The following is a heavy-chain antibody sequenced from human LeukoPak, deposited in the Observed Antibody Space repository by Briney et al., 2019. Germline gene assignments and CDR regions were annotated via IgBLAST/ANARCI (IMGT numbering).Heavy chain of an antibody. J-gene: IGHJ4*02. CDR2: IDWDDDK. Sequence: SGPTLVNPPQTLTLTCTLSGFSISSSGMCVSWIRQAPGKALEWLARIDWDDDKHYSPSLKTRLTISKDTSRNQVVLTMTNMDPVDTATYYCARIRSAVADMYHLDYWGQGTLVTVSS. V-gene: IGHV2-70*11. D-gene: IGHD6-19*01. CDR1: GFSISSSGMC. CDR3: ARIRSAVADMYHLDY.